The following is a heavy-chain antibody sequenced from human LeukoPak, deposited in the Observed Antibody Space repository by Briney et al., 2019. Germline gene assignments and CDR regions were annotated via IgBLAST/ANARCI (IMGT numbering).Heavy chain of an antibody. V-gene: IGHV4-61*02. J-gene: IGHJ4*02. CDR3: ARGNSYSSSWYLDY. CDR1: GGSISSGSYY. CDR2: IYTSGST. D-gene: IGHD6-13*01. Sequence: PSETLSLTCTVSGGSISSGSYYWSWIRQPAGKGLEWIGRIYTSGSTYYNPSLKSRVTISVDTSKNQFSLKLSSVTAADTAVYYCARGNSYSSSWYLDYWGQGTLVTVSS.